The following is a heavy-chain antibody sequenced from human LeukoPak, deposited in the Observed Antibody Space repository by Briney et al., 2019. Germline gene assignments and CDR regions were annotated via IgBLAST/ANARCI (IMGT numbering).Heavy chain of an antibody. Sequence: PGGSILLSCAASGFPFSSYAMSWVRPAPGKGVEGVAAINGGGDNIYKADAVRGRFTISRDKSKSTLILQRNGLRDEDTALYYCAKDRWSVAVSGLDHWGQGTRVTVSS. J-gene: IGHJ4*02. CDR2: INGGGDNI. CDR3: AKDRWSVAVSGLDH. V-gene: IGHV3-23*01. CDR1: GFPFSSYA. D-gene: IGHD3-3*01.